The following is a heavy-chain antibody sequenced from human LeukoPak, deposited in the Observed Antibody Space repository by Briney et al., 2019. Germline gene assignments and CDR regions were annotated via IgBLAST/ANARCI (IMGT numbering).Heavy chain of an antibody. Sequence: GGSLRLSCAASGFTFSSYAMSWVRQAPGKGLEWVSGISGSGGTTYYADSVKGRFTISRDNPNNTLDLQMNSLTAEDTAVYYCAKGPVAVAGYYFDHWGQGTLVTVSS. J-gene: IGHJ4*02. CDR3: AKGPVAVAGYYFDH. CDR2: ISGSGGTT. CDR1: GFTFSSYA. D-gene: IGHD6-19*01. V-gene: IGHV3-23*01.